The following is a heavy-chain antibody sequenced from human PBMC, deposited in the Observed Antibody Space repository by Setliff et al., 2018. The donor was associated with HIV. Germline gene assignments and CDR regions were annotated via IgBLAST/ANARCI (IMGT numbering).Heavy chain of an antibody. Sequence: TLSLTCTVSGDSIRSGHSYWSWIRQQPGKGLEWIGYIYYTGDSDYNPSLKSRLTLSVDTSKNQFSLNLRSVTAADTAVYYCARGEGGPFDYWGQGTLVTVSS. D-gene: IGHD3-16*01. CDR1: GDSIRSGHSY. J-gene: IGHJ4*02. CDR3: ARGEGGPFDY. V-gene: IGHV4-31*03. CDR2: IYYTGDS.